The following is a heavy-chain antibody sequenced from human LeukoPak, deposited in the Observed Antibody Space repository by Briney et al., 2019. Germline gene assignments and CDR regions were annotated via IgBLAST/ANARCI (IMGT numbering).Heavy chain of an antibody. CDR3: AKTRGYGYGSFDY. J-gene: IGHJ4*02. CDR1: GFTFINYA. V-gene: IGHV3-23*01. CDR2: VSGNGGIT. D-gene: IGHD5-18*01. Sequence: GGSLRLSCAASGFTFINYAMTWVRQAPGKGLEWVSGVSGNGGITYYADSVKGRFSISRDNSKNTLYLQMNSLRVEDTAIYYCAKTRGYGYGSFDYWGQEILVTVSS.